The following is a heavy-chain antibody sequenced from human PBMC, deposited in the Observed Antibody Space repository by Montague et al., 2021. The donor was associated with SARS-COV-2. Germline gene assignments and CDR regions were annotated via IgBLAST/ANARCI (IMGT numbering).Heavy chain of an antibody. V-gene: IGHV4-61*01. D-gene: IGHD6-19*01. J-gene: IGHJ4*02. CDR2: IFHNSSS. Sequence: SETLSLTCTVSGDSVSTGRHYWNWIRQPPGKGLEWIGNIFHNSSSYYNPSLESPVDMSIDTSNSQFSLTLTSVTAADTAVYYCARSSVAVWTIRPFEYWGQGTLVTVSS. CDR3: ARSSVAVWTIRPFEY. CDR1: GDSVSTGRHY.